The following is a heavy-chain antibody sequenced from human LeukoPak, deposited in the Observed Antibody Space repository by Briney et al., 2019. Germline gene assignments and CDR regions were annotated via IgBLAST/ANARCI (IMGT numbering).Heavy chain of an antibody. Sequence: ASVKVSCKASGHTFTSYDINWVRQATGQGLEWMGWMNPNSGNTGYAQKFQGRVTITRNTSISTAYMELSSLRSEDTAVYYCARASVYCSSTSCSLDAFDIWGQGTMVTVSS. D-gene: IGHD2-2*01. V-gene: IGHV1-8*03. J-gene: IGHJ3*02. CDR3: ARASVYCSSTSCSLDAFDI. CDR2: MNPNSGNT. CDR1: GHTFTSYD.